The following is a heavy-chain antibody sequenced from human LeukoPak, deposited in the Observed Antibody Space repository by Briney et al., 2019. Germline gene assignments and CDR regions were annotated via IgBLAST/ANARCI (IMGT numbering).Heavy chain of an antibody. D-gene: IGHD6-13*01. Sequence: KSSETLSLTCTVSGGSISSYYWSWIRQPPGKGLEWIGYIYYSGSTNYNPSLKSRVTISVDTSKNQFSLKLSSVTAADTAVYYCARVISSSWQRIDYWGQGTLVTVSS. J-gene: IGHJ4*02. CDR1: GGSISSYY. CDR3: ARVISSSWQRIDY. CDR2: IYYSGST. V-gene: IGHV4-59*01.